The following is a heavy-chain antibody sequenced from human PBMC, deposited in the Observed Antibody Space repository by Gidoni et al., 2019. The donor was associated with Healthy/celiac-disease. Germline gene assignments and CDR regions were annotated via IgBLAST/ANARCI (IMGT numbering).Heavy chain of an antibody. D-gene: IGHD3-3*01. CDR3: ARDLLRFLECGMDV. J-gene: IGHJ6*02. V-gene: IGHV3-48*03. CDR1: GFPFSSYE. CDR2: ISSSGSTI. Sequence: EVQLVESGGGLVQPGGSLRLSCAAAGFPFSSYEINWFRQAPGKGLEWVSYISSSGSTIYYADSVKGRFTISRDNAKNSLYLQMNSLRAEDTAVYYCARDLLRFLECGMDVWGQGTTVTVSS.